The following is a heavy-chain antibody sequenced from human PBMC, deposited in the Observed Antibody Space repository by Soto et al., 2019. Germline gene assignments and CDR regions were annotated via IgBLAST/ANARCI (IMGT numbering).Heavy chain of an antibody. CDR1: GFTFSSYG. CDR2: IWYDGSNK. J-gene: IGHJ6*02. V-gene: IGHV3-33*01. CDR3: AREYIGATRGSYYYGMDV. D-gene: IGHD1-26*01. Sequence: GGSLRLSCAASGFTFSSYGMHWVRQAPGKGLEWVAVIWYDGSNKYYADSVKGRFTISRDNSKNTLYLQMNSLRAEDTAVYYCAREYIGATRGSYYYGMDVWGQGTTVTVSS.